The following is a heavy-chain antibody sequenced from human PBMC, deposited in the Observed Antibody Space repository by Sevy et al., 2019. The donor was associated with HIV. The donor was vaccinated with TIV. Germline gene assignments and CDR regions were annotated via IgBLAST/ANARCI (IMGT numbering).Heavy chain of an antibody. D-gene: IGHD1-1*01. CDR1: GYSFTSYW. J-gene: IGHJ4*02. CDR2: IYPGDSDT. CDR3: ARHLSGTNPYFDY. V-gene: IGHV5-51*01. Sequence: GESLKISCKGSGYSFTSYWIGWVRQMPGKGLEWMGIIYPGDSDTRYSPSFQGQVTISADKSINTAYLEWSSLKASDTAMYYCARHLSGTNPYFDYWGQGTLVTVSS.